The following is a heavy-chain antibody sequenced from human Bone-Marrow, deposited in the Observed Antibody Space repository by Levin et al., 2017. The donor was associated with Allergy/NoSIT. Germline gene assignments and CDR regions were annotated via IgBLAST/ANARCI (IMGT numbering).Heavy chain of an antibody. CDR2: IKSDGSSA. J-gene: IGHJ4*02. CDR3: AREKWLQGDYFDY. V-gene: IGHV3-74*01. Sequence: GGSLRLSCAASGFPFSSHWMHWVRQVPGKGPVWVSRIKSDGSSADYADSVKGRFTISRDNAKNTLSLQMNSLSAEDTAVYYCAREKWLQGDYFDYWGQGTPVTVSS. CDR1: GFPFSSHW. D-gene: IGHD5-24*01.